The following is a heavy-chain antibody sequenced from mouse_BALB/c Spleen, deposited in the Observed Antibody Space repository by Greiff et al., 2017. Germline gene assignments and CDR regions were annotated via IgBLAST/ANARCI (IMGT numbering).Heavy chain of an antibody. J-gene: IGHJ1*01. D-gene: IGHD2-4*01. CDR1: GFSLTSYG. Sequence: VKLVESGPSLVQPSQSLSITCTVSGFSLTSYGVHWVRQSPGKGLEWLGVIWRGGSTDYNAAFMSRLSITKDNSKSQVFFKMNSLQADDTAIYYCAISTMITTRGYWYFDVWGAGTTVTVSS. V-gene: IGHV2-5-1*01. CDR3: AISTMITTRGYWYFDV. CDR2: IWRGGST.